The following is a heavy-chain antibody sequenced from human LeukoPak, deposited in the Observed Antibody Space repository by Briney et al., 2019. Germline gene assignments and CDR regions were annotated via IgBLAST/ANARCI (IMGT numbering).Heavy chain of an antibody. Sequence: ASVKVSCKASGYTFTGYYMRWVRQAPGQGLEWMGWINPNSGGTNYAQKFQGRVTMTTDTSTSTAYMELRSLRSDDTAVYYCARALYSYGSDFDYWGQGTLVTDSS. CDR3: ARALYSYGSDFDY. CDR1: GYTFTGYY. CDR2: INPNSGGT. J-gene: IGHJ4*02. V-gene: IGHV1-2*02. D-gene: IGHD5-18*01.